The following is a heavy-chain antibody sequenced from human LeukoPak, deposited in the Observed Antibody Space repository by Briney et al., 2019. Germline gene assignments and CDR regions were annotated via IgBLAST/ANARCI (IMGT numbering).Heavy chain of an antibody. CDR2: ISSSGSTI. CDR3: ARDRANWGPHAFDI. D-gene: IGHD7-27*01. CDR1: GFTFSDYY. Sequence: GGSLRHPCAASGFTFSDYYMSWIRQAPGKGLEWVSYISSSGSTIYYADSVKGRFTISRDNAKNSLYLQMNSLRAEDTAVYYCARDRANWGPHAFDIWGQGTMVTVSS. J-gene: IGHJ3*02. V-gene: IGHV3-11*01.